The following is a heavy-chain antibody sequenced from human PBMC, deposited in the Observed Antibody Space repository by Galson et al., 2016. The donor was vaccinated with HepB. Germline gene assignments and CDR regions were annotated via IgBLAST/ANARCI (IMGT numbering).Heavy chain of an antibody. CDR2: INPNTGGP. CDR1: GYTFTDYY. V-gene: IGHV1-2*04. Sequence: SVKVSCKASGYTFTDYYVNWVRQAPGQGLEWMGWINPNTGGPKYAQKFQGCVAITRDTSTSTAYLELSRLRSDDTAVYYCARDYYFGMDFWGQGTTVTVSS. J-gene: IGHJ6*02. CDR3: ARDYYFGMDF.